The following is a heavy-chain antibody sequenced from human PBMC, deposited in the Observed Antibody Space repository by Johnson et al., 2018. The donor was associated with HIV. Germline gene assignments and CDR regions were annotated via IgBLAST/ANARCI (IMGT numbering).Heavy chain of an antibody. CDR2: ISSDGTNK. CDR3: ARDTSIAAARAFDI. D-gene: IGHD6-6*01. J-gene: IGHJ3*02. V-gene: IGHV3-30-3*01. Sequence: QVQLVESGGGVVQPGRSLILSCAASGFTFTSYTIHWVRQAPGKGLEWVALISSDGTNKYYADSVKGRFSISRDNSKNTLHLQMNSLRAEDTAVYYCARDTSIAAARAFDIWGQGTLVTVSS. CDR1: GFTFTSYT.